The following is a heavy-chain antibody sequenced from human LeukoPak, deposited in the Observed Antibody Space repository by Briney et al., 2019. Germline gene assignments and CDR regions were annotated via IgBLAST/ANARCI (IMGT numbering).Heavy chain of an antibody. CDR1: GFTFSSYS. CDR2: ISSSSSYI. D-gene: IGHD3-22*01. CDR3: ARVGKDYYDSSGYYPIDY. Sequence: GGSLRLSCAASGFTFSSYSMNWVRQAPGKGLEWVSSISSSSSYIYYADSVKGRFTISRDNAKNSLYLQMNSLRAEDTAVYYCARVGKDYYDSSGYYPIDYWGQGTLVTVSS. V-gene: IGHV3-21*01. J-gene: IGHJ4*02.